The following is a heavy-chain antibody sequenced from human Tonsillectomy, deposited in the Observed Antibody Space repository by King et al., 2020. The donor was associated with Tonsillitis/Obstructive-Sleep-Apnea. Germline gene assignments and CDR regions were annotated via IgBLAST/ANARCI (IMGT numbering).Heavy chain of an antibody. D-gene: IGHD1-1*01. CDR1: GGSITPYY. V-gene: IGHV4-59*01. CDR3: ARMNGDFDS. Sequence: VQLQESGPGLVKPSETLSLTCAVSGGSITPYYWTWLRLPPGKGLEWLAYIYYAGTTKYNPSLKGRATISVDTSQNQFSLNLTSVTPADTAVYYCARMNGDFDSWGQGTLVTVSS. CDR2: IYYAGTT. J-gene: IGHJ4*02.